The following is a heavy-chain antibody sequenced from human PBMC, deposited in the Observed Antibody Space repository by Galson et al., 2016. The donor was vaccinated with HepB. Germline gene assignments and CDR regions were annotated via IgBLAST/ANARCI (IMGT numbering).Heavy chain of an antibody. D-gene: IGHD3-16*01. CDR2: IVPIFDTI. Sequence: SVKVSCKASGGTFSSYGISWVRQALGQGLEWMGRIVPIFDTIKYAQKFQGRLTLTADESTGTTYMELSGLTSEDTALYYCAGDEGRVAGAGSTFHDWYFDIGSRGTLVTFSS. CDR1: GGTFSSYG. CDR3: AGDEGRVAGAGSTFHDWYFDI. J-gene: IGHJ2*01. V-gene: IGHV1-69*13.